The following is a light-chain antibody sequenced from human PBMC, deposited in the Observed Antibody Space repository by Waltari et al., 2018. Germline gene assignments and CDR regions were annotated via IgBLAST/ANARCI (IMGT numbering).Light chain of an antibody. CDR3: QNHERLPAT. Sequence: EVVLTQSPGTLPLSPGDRATLSCRASQSVSKYLAWYQQRPGQAPRLLIYAASTRATGIPDRFSGSGSGTDFSLTISRLEPEDFAVYYCQNHERLPATFGQGTKVEIK. J-gene: IGKJ1*01. CDR1: QSVSKY. CDR2: AAS. V-gene: IGKV3-20*01.